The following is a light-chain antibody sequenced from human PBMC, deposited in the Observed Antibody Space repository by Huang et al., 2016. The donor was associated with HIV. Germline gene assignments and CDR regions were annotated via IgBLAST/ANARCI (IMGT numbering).Light chain of an antibody. CDR1: QNINNNF. CDR2: GAS. CDR3: HQYGDSRGT. Sequence: EIVLTQSPGTLSLSPGERATLSCRARQNINNNFLTWYQQNPGQAPRLLIDGASSRATGFPYRFSGSGSGTDFTLTISRLEPEDFAVYYCHQYGDSRGTFGQGTKVEIK. V-gene: IGKV3-20*01. J-gene: IGKJ1*01.